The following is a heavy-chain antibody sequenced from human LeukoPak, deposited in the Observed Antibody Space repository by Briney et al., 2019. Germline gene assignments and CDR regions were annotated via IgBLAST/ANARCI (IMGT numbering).Heavy chain of an antibody. V-gene: IGHV4-4*07. CDR2: MYTSGST. CDR1: GGSISSYY. CDR3: ARDTGYYFGSGNYLYYFDY. Sequence: PSETLSLTCTVFGGSISSYYWSWIRQPAGKGLEWIGRMYTSGSTNYNPSLKSRVTMSVDTSKNQFSLKLSSVTAGDPAVYYCARDTGYYFGSGNYLYYFDYWGQGTLVTVSS. D-gene: IGHD3-10*01. J-gene: IGHJ4*02.